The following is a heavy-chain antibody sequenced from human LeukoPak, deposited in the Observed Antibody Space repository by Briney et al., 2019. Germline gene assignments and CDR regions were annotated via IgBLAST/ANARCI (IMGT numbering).Heavy chain of an antibody. CDR2: ITSSSSTM. J-gene: IGHJ1*01. V-gene: IGHV3-48*04. Sequence: GGSLRLSCAASGFTFSSFSMHWVRQAPGKGLEWISYITSSSSTMYYADSVRGRFIISRDNANNSLYLQMNSLRAEDTAVYYCVRDNAVGTTVGYFRDWGQGTLVTVS. CDR1: GFTFSSFS. D-gene: IGHD2-21*02. CDR3: VRDNAVGTTVGYFRD.